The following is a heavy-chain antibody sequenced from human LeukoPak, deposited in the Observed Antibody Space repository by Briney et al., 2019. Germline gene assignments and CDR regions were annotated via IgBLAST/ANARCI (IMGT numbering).Heavy chain of an antibody. CDR3: ARDWGALGYCSSTSCRPLFDY. J-gene: IGHJ4*02. CDR1: GFTFSSYW. V-gene: IGHV3-7*01. CDR2: ITQDGSEK. Sequence: SGGSLRLSCAASGFTFSSYWMSWVRQAPGKGLEWVANITQDGSEKYYVDSVKGRFTISRDNAKNSLYLQMNSLRAEGTAVYYCARDWGALGYCSSTSCRPLFDYWGQGTLVTVSS. D-gene: IGHD2-2*01.